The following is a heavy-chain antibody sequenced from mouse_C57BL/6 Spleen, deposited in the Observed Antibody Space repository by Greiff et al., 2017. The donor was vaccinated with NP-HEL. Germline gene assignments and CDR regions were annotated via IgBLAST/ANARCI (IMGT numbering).Heavy chain of an antibody. D-gene: IGHD2-1*01. CDR2: IYPSDSET. J-gene: IGHJ4*01. Sequence: VQLQQPGAELVRPGSSVKLSCKASGYTFTSYWMDWVKQRPGQGLEWIGNIYPSDSETHYNQKFKDKATLTVDKSSSTAYMQLSSLTSEDSAVYYCARRGNYVGAMDYWGQGTSVTVSS. CDR3: ARRGNYVGAMDY. V-gene: IGHV1-61*01. CDR1: GYTFTSYW.